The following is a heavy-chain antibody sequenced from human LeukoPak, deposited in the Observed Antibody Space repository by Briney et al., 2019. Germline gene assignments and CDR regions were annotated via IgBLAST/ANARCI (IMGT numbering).Heavy chain of an antibody. V-gene: IGHV3-48*04. Sequence: GGSLRLSCAASGFTFSSYSMNWVRQAPGKGLEWVSYISSSSSTIYYADSVKGRFTISRDNAKNSLYLQMNSLRAEDTAVYYCSRLRGYSYGYADYWGQGTLVTVSS. J-gene: IGHJ4*02. CDR2: ISSSSSTI. CDR3: SRLRGYSYGYADY. D-gene: IGHD5-18*01. CDR1: GFTFSSYS.